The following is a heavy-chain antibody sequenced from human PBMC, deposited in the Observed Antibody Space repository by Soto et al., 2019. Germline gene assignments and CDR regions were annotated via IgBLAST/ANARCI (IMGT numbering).Heavy chain of an antibody. J-gene: IGHJ6*02. Sequence: PGGSLILSCAASGFTFSSYWMHWVRQAPGKGLVWVSRINSDGSSTSYADSVKGRFTISRDNAKNTLYLQMNSLRAEDTAVYYCARVSSSWYGYYYGMDVWGQGTTVTVSS. D-gene: IGHD6-13*01. CDR1: GFTFSSYW. CDR3: ARVSSSWYGYYYGMDV. CDR2: INSDGSST. V-gene: IGHV3-74*01.